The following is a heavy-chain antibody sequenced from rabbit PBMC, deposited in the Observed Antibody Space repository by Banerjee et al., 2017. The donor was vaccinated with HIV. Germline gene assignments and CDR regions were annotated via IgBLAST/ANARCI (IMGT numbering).Heavy chain of an antibody. V-gene: IGHV1S40*01. J-gene: IGHJ4*01. CDR3: ARVLVVAGVDL. CDR2: IYAGSDGNT. CDR1: GFSFSGTYW. Sequence: QSLEESGGDLVKPGASLTLTCTASGFSFSGTYWVCWVRQAPGKGLEWIACIYAGSDGNTYYATWAKGRFTISKTSSTTVTLQMTSLTAADTATYFCARVLVVAGVDLWGQGTLVTVS. D-gene: IGHD4-1*01.